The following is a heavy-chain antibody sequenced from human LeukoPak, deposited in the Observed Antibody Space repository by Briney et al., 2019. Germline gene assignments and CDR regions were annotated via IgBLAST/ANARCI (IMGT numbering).Heavy chain of an antibody. CDR1: GYTLTELS. Sequence: GASVKVSCKVSGYTLTELSMHWVRQAPGQGLEWMGGIIPIFGTANYAQKFQGRVTITADESTSTAYMELSSLRSEDTAVYYCARENEMDDIWGQGTMVTVSS. V-gene: IGHV1-69*13. CDR3: ARENEMDDI. D-gene: IGHD5-24*01. CDR2: IIPIFGTA. J-gene: IGHJ3*02.